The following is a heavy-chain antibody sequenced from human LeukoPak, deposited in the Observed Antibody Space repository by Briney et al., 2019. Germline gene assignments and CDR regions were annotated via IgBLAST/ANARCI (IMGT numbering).Heavy chain of an antibody. CDR3: ARGRFPIYGGFDY. D-gene: IGHD4-23*01. V-gene: IGHV4-34*01. CDR2: INHSGST. J-gene: IGHJ4*02. CDR1: GGSFSGYY. Sequence: SETLSPTCAVYGGSFSGYYWSWIRQPPGKGLEWIGEINHSGSTNYNPSLKSRVTISVDTSKNQFSLKLSSVTAADTAVYYCARGRFPIYGGFDYWGQGTLVTVSS.